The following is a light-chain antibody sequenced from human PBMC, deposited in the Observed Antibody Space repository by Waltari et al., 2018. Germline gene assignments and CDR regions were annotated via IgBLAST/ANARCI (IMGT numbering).Light chain of an antibody. CDR3: SSYAGTNNPYV. CDR1: SSDVGGYNY. CDR2: EVS. Sequence: QSALTQPPSASASPGQSVTISCTGTSSDVGGYNYVSWYQQHPGKAPKLTIYEVSKRPSGVPDRFSGSKSGNTASLTVSGLQAEDEADYYCSSYAGTNNPYVFGTGTKVTVL. V-gene: IGLV2-8*01. J-gene: IGLJ1*01.